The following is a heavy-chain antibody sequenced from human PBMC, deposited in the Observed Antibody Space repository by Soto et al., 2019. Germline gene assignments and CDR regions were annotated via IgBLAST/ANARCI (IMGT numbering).Heavy chain of an antibody. CDR1: GYTFITYG. Sequence: ASVKVSCKASGYTFITYGLSWVRQAPGQGLEWMGWISTFNGNTNYAQKFQGRVTMTTDTSTSTAYMELRSLGSDDTAVYYCARGGENFDYWGQGALVTVSS. D-gene: IGHD3-10*01. CDR3: ARGGENFDY. J-gene: IGHJ4*02. CDR2: ISTFNGNT. V-gene: IGHV1-18*01.